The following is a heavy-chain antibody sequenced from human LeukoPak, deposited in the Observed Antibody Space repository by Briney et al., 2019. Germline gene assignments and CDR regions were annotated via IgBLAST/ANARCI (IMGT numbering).Heavy chain of an antibody. Sequence: PGGSLRLSCAASGFTFSSYAMSWVRQAPGRGLEWVSAISASGGSTYYADSVKGRFTISRDNSKNTLFLQMNSLRAEDTAVYYCEKDHGGGWQYCFPYGGQGTLVTVSS. CDR1: GFTFSSYA. D-gene: IGHD6-19*01. V-gene: IGHV3-23*01. CDR3: EKDHGGGWQYCFPY. J-gene: IGHJ4*02. CDR2: ISASGGST.